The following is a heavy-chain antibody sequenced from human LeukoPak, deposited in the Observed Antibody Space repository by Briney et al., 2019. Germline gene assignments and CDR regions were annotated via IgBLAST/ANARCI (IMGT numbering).Heavy chain of an antibody. J-gene: IGHJ4*02. CDR1: GGSISSYY. D-gene: IGHD3-10*01. CDR2: IYYSGST. V-gene: IGHV4-59*08. Sequence: SETLSLTCTVSGGSISSYYWSWIRQPPGKGLEWIGYIYYSGSTNYNPSLKSRVTISVDTSENQFSLKLSSVTAADTAVYYCARHSYYHTLDYWGQGTLVTVSS. CDR3: ARHSYYHTLDY.